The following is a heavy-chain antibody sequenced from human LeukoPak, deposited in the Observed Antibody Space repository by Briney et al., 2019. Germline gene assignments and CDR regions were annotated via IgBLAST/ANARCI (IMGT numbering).Heavy chain of an antibody. D-gene: IGHD3-9*01. CDR1: GFTFTSYA. CDR2: ISHNGIKK. Sequence: GGSLRLSCAASGFTFTSYAFHWVRQAPGKGLEWVAFISHNGIKKYKSDSMEGRFTISRDNSVNTLYLQMNSLKPEDTAVYYCARDPHDILRWANAFDIWGQGTMVTVSS. CDR3: ARDPHDILRWANAFDI. J-gene: IGHJ3*02. V-gene: IGHV3-30*04.